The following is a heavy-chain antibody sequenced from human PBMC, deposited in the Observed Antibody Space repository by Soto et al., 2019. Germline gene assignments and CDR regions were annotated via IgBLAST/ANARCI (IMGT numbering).Heavy chain of an antibody. V-gene: IGHV4-39*01. D-gene: IGHD3-3*01. CDR1: GCSVSSSSYY. CDR2: IYYSGST. Sequence: PETLSLTCTVSGCSVSSSSYYWVWIRPPPGKGLEWIGSIYYSGSTSYNPSLKSRVTISVDTSKNQFSLKLSSVTAADTAVYYCASPSPYYDFWSGYPDYYYGMDVWGQGTTVTVSS. J-gene: IGHJ6*02. CDR3: ASPSPYYDFWSGYPDYYYGMDV.